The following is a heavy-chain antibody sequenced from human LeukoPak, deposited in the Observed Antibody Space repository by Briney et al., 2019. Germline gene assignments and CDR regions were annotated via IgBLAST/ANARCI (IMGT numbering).Heavy chain of an antibody. CDR1: GYTFNTYY. CDR2: IIPSGGST. CDR3: AREGGYPPYFDY. Sequence: GASVKVSCKASGYTFNTYYIHWVRQAPGPGLEWMGIIIPSGGSTTYAQNFQGRVTITRDMSSSTVYLELSSLRSEDTAMYYCAREGGYPPYFDYWGQGTLVTVSS. J-gene: IGHJ4*02. V-gene: IGHV1-46*02. D-gene: IGHD5-18*01.